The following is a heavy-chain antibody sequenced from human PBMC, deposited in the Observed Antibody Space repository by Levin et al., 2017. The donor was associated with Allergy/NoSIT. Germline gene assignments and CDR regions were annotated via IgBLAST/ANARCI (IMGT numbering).Heavy chain of an antibody. J-gene: IGHJ5*02. Sequence: PGASVKVSCKASGYTFTSFAIHWVRQAPGQRLEWMGWINAGNGNTKYSQNFQDRVTITTDTSASTAYMELSSLRFEDTAVYYCARNRRDTTTSVWFDPWGQGTLVTVSS. CDR1: GYTFTSFA. D-gene: IGHD1-14*01. V-gene: IGHV1-3*01. CDR2: INAGNGNT. CDR3: ARNRRDTTTSVWFDP.